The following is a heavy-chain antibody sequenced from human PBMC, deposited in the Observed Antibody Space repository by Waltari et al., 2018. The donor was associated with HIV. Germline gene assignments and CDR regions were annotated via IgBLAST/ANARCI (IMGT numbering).Heavy chain of an antibody. J-gene: IGHJ4*02. V-gene: IGHV3-74*01. CDR3: ARASHYIEFSTFDGDYYFDL. Sequence: VQLVESGGGSIKPGGSLRLSCPGSGLSVRNHWMDWVPQGPGKGLVWVARINSDGSTRNYADAVKGRFVISRDNSRNTVYLQLNSVKVEDTAVYFCARASHYIEFSTFDGDYYFDLWGRGTRVAVSS. CDR1: GLSVRNHW. CDR2: INSDGSTR. D-gene: IGHD3-9*01.